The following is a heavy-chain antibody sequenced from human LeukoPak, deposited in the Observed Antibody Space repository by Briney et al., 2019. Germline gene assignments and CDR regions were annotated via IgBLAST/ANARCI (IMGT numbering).Heavy chain of an antibody. V-gene: IGHV3-33*06. J-gene: IGHJ4*02. Sequence: GGSLRLSCAASGFTFSSYGMHWVRQAPGKGLEWVAVIWYDGSNKYYADSVKGRFTISRGNSKNTLYLQMNSLRAEDTAVYYCAKAFIAVAVNYFDYWGQGTLVTVSS. CDR1: GFTFSSYG. CDR2: IWYDGSNK. D-gene: IGHD6-19*01. CDR3: AKAFIAVAVNYFDY.